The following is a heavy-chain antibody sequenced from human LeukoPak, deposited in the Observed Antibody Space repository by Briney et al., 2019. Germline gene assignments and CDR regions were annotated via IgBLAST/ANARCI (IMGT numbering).Heavy chain of an antibody. CDR3: AGQAPWFDP. CDR1: GGSFSGYY. V-gene: IGHV4-34*01. J-gene: IGHJ5*02. CDR2: INHSGST. Sequence: PSETLSLTCAVYGGSFSGYYWSWIRQPPGKGLEWIGEINHSGSTNYNPSLKSRVTISVDTSKNQFSLKLSSVTAADTAVYYCAGQAPWFDPWGQGTLVTVSS.